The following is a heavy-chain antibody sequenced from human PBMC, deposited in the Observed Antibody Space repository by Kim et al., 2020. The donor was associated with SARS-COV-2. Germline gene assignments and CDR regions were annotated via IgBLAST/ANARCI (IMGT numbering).Heavy chain of an antibody. CDR3: ARPHYYDILTGYTHYYFDY. CDR1: GFTFSDYY. Sequence: GSLRLSCAASGFTFSDYYMSWIRQAPEKVLEWVSYISSSGSTIYYADSVKGRFTISRDNAKTSLYLQINSLRAEDTAVYYCARPHYYDILTGYTHYYFDYWGQGTLVTVSS. V-gene: IGHV3-11*01. J-gene: IGHJ4*02. D-gene: IGHD3-9*01. CDR2: ISSSGSTI.